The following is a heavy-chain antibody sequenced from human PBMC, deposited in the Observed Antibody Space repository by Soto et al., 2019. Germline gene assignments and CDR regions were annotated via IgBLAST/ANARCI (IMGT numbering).Heavy chain of an antibody. Sequence: ASVKVSCKASGGTFSSYAISWVRQAPGQGLEWMGGIIPILGIANYAQKFQGRVTITADKSTSTAYMELSSLRSEDTAVYYCARDRPATGGGSGSYYNWGQGTLVTVSS. J-gene: IGHJ4*02. CDR3: ARDRPATGGGSGSYYN. V-gene: IGHV1-69*10. CDR1: GGTFSSYA. CDR2: IIPILGIA. D-gene: IGHD3-10*01.